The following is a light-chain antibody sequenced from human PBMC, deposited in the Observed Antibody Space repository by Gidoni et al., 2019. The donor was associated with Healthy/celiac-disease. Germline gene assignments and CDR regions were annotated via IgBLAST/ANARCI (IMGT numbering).Light chain of an antibody. V-gene: IGLV2-14*01. CDR2: DVS. CDR3: SSYTSSSTLLV. CDR1: SSDVGGYNY. Sequence: QSALTQPALVSGSPGQSTNISCTGTSSDVGGYNYVSWYQQHPGKAPKLMIYDVSKRPSGVSNRFSGSKSGNTASLTNSGLQAEDEAYYYCSSYTSSSTLLVFGGGTKLTVL. J-gene: IGLJ3*02.